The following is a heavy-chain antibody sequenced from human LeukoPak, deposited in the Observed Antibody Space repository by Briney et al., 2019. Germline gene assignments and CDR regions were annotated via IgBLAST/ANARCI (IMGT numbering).Heavy chain of an antibody. CDR2: ISPDDKTT. CDR3: LTIVETTIDGFDI. D-gene: IGHD1-26*01. J-gene: IGHJ3*02. V-gene: IGHV3-74*01. CDR1: GFTFSKNW. Sequence: GGSLRLSCAASGFTFSKNWLHWVRQAPGKGLVWVSRISPDDKTTSYADSVKGRFTVSRDDAKKTLYLQMNSLRAEDTAVYYCLTIVETTIDGFDIWGQGAMVTVSS.